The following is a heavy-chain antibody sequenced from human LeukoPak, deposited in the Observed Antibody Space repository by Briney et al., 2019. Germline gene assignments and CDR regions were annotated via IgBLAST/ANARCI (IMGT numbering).Heavy chain of an antibody. CDR2: IKQDGSEK. Sequence: GGSLRLSCAATGVTLSSYWMSWVRQAPGKGLEWVANIKQDGSEKYYVDSVKGRFTISRDNAKNSLYLQMNSLRAEDTAVYYCARDGFYDYVWGSYRYTFDYWGQGTLVTVSS. D-gene: IGHD3-16*02. CDR1: GVTLSSYW. V-gene: IGHV3-7*01. CDR3: ARDGFYDYVWGSYRYTFDY. J-gene: IGHJ4*02.